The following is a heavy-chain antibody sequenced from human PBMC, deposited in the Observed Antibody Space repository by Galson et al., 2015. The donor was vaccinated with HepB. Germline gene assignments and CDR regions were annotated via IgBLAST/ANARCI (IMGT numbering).Heavy chain of an antibody. D-gene: IGHD3-10*01. Sequence: SLRLSCAASGFTFSSYAMSWVRQAPGKGLEWVSAISGSGGSTYYADSVKGRFTISRDNSKNTLYLQMNSLRAEDTAVYYCAKDQVVVRGGLYGMDVWGQGTTVTVSS. CDR3: AKDQVVVRGGLYGMDV. CDR1: GFTFSSYA. CDR2: ISGSGGST. V-gene: IGHV3-23*01. J-gene: IGHJ6*02.